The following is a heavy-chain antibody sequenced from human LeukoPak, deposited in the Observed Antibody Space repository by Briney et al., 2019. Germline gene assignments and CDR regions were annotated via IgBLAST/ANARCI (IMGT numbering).Heavy chain of an antibody. V-gene: IGHV3-15*01. Sequence: GGSLRLSCAASGFSIENDWMSWVRQAPGKGLEWVGRVKSYNAGGTTHYAAPVKGRFIISRDDSKNMLYLQMDSLKAEDTAVYYCTLIQGWGAGSYFLDYWGQGALVTVSS. CDR3: TLIQGWGAGSYFLDY. CDR2: VKSYNAGGTT. CDR1: GFSIENDW. J-gene: IGHJ4*02. D-gene: IGHD3-10*01.